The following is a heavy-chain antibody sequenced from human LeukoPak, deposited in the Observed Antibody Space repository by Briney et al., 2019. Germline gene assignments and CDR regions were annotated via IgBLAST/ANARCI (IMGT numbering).Heavy chain of an antibody. J-gene: IGHJ4*02. Sequence: GGSLRLSCAASGFTFSAYAMSWVRQAPGKGLEWVSAIGGSGTNTYYADSVKGRFNISRDNSKNTLYLQMDSLRAEDTAVYYCAKDPFRARISALDYWGQGTLVTVSS. D-gene: IGHD6-6*01. V-gene: IGHV3-23*01. CDR1: GFTFSAYA. CDR3: AKDPFRARISALDY. CDR2: IGGSGTNT.